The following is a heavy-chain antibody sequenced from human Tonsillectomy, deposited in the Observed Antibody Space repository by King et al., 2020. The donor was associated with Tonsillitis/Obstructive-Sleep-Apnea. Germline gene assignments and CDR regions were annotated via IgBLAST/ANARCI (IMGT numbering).Heavy chain of an antibody. CDR3: ARGHYDYGDY. Sequence: VQLVESGGGVVQPGRSLRLSCAAAGFTFSSYGMHWVRQAPGKGLEWVAVIWYDGSHKYYADSVKGRFTISRDNSKNTLYLQMNSLRAEDTAVYYCARGHYDYGDYWGQGTLVTVSS. J-gene: IGHJ4*02. V-gene: IGHV3-33*01. CDR2: IWYDGSHK. CDR1: GFTFSSYG. D-gene: IGHD4/OR15-4a*01.